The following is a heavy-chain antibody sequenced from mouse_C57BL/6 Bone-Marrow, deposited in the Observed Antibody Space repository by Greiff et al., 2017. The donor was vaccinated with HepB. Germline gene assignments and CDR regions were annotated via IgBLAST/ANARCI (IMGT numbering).Heavy chain of an antibody. D-gene: IGHD2-5*01. J-gene: IGHJ1*03. CDR3: ARQGAYYSNYGYFDV. V-gene: IGHV5-2*01. CDR1: EYEFPSHD. Sequence: EVKLVESGGGLVQPGESLKLSCESNEYEFPSHDMSWVRKTPEKRLELVAAINSDGGSTYYPDTMERRFIISRDNTKKTLYLQMSSLRSEDTALYYCARQGAYYSNYGYFDVWGTGTTVTVSS. CDR2: INSDGGST.